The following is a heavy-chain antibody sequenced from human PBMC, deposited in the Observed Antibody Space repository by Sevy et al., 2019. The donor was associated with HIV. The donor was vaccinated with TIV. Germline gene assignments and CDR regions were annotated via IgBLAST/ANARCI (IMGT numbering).Heavy chain of an antibody. V-gene: IGHV1-18*01. CDR1: GYTFTSYG. CDR3: ARDLGGYGGNSIDY. CDR2: IRAYNGKT. Sequence: ASVKVSCKASGYTFTSYGISWVRQAPGQGLEWMGWIRAYNGKTNYAQKLQGRVTMTTETSTSTAYMELRSRRADETAVYYCARDLGGYGGNSIDYWGQGTLVTVSS. J-gene: IGHJ4*02. D-gene: IGHD2-21*02.